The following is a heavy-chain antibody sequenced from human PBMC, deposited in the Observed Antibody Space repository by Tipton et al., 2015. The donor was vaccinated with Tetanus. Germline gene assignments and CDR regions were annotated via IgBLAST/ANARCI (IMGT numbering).Heavy chain of an antibody. J-gene: IGHJ3*02. CDR2: VHPRGST. Sequence: GSLRLSCAGSGFTFSSYWMSWVRQPPGKGLEWIGEVHPRGSTNYNPSLKSRVTISLDTSKNQFSLKMSSVTAADTAVYYCARWGDASGSTNLYAFDIWGQGTMVSVSS. CDR3: ARWGDASGSTNLYAFDI. CDR1: GFTFSSYW. V-gene: IGHV4-4*02. D-gene: IGHD3-10*01.